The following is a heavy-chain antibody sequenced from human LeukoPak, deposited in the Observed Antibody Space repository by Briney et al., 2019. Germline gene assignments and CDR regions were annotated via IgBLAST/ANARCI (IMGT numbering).Heavy chain of an antibody. CDR1: GGSISSYY. D-gene: IGHD3-10*01. Sequence: PSETLSLTCTVSGGSISSYYWGWIRQPPGKGLEWIGYIYYSGSTNYNPSLESRVTISVDTSKNQFSLKLSSVTAADTAVYYCARERPMVRGPFNSMDVWGKGTTVTISS. CDR3: ARERPMVRGPFNSMDV. J-gene: IGHJ6*03. CDR2: IYYSGST. V-gene: IGHV4-59*01.